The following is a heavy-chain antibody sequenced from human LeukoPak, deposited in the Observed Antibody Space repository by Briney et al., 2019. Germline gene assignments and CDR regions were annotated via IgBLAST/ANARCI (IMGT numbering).Heavy chain of an antibody. CDR2: ISPNSDDT. CDR1: GYTFTSYY. Sequence: GASVKVSCKASGYTFTSYYMHWVRQAPGQGLEWMGWISPNSDDTNYAQKFRGRVNMTRDTSISTAYMELSRLRSDDTAIYYCARGGFDYWGQGTLVTVSS. V-gene: IGHV1-2*02. J-gene: IGHJ4*02. CDR3: ARGGFDY.